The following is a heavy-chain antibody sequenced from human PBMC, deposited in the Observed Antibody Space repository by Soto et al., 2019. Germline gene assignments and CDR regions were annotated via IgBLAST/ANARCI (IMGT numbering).Heavy chain of an antibody. J-gene: IGHJ3*02. CDR3: ARVERGTATTVVDVFEI. CDR2: INHSGRT. Sequence: SETLSLTCAVYGGSSSGYYWSWIRQPPGKGLEWIGEINHSGRTNYNPSLKSRVTISIDTPKNQLSLKLNSVTAADTAVYYCARVERGTATTVVDVFEIWGRGTMVTVSS. D-gene: IGHD1-1*01. CDR1: GGSSSGYY. V-gene: IGHV4-34*01.